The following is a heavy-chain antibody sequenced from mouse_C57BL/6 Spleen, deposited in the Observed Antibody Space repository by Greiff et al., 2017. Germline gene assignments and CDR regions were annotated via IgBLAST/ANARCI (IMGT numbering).Heavy chain of an antibody. D-gene: IGHD1-1*01. CDR2: IYPGDGDT. J-gene: IGHJ2*01. Sequence: VQVVESGAELVKPGASVKISCKASGYAFSSYWMNWVKQRPGKGLEWIGQIYPGDGDTNYNGKFKGKATLTADQSSSTAYMQLSSLTSEDSAVYFCARGGSNYFDYWGQGTTLTVSS. CDR3: ARGGSNYFDY. V-gene: IGHV1-80*01. CDR1: GYAFSSYW.